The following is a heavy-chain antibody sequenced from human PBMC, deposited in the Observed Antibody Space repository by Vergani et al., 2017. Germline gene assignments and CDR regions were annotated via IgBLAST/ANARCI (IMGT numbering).Heavy chain of an antibody. J-gene: IGHJ4*02. CDR1: GGSISSGSYY. Sequence: QVQLQESGPGLVKPSQTLSLTCTVSGGSISSGSYYWSWIRQPAGKGLEWIGRIYTSGSTNYNPSLKSRVTISVDTSKIQFSLKLSSVTAADTAVYYCASYGSGSYSLDYWGQGTLVTVSS. CDR2: IYTSGST. V-gene: IGHV4-61*02. CDR3: ASYGSGSYSLDY. D-gene: IGHD3-10*01.